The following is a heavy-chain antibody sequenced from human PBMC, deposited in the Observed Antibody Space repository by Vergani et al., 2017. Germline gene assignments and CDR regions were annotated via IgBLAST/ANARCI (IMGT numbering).Heavy chain of an antibody. CDR3: AITGAARPDDY. Sequence: QVQLVQSGAEVKKPGSSVKVSCKASGGTFSSYTISWVRQAPGQGLEWMGRIIPILGIANYAQKFQGRVTITADKSTSTAYMELSCLRSEDTAVYYCAITGAARPDDYWGQGTLVTVSS. V-gene: IGHV1-69*02. D-gene: IGHD6-6*01. CDR1: GGTFSSYT. J-gene: IGHJ4*02. CDR2: IIPILGIA.